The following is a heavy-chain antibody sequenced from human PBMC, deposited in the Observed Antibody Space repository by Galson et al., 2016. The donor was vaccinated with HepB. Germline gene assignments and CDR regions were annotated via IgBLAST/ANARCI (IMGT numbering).Heavy chain of an antibody. CDR3: ARASLWFGELFSDGMDV. Sequence: SVKVSCKASGYNFISFHLHWVRQAPGQGLEWVGIINPEGGSTIHAQKFQGRVTMTRDTSTSTVYLELSSLRSEDTAVYYCARASLWFGELFSDGMDVWGQGTTVTFSS. D-gene: IGHD3-10*01. CDR1: GYNFISFH. V-gene: IGHV1-46*01. J-gene: IGHJ6*02. CDR2: INPEGGST.